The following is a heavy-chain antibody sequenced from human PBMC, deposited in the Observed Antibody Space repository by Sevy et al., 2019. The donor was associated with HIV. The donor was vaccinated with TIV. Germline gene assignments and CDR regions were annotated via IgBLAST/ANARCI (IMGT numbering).Heavy chain of an antibody. D-gene: IGHD6-13*01. CDR2: IYDSGST. J-gene: IGHJ6*02. CDR1: GGSISSYS. Sequence: SETLSLTCTVSGGSISSYSWSWIRQPPGKGLEWIGYIYDSGSTNYNPSLKSRVTISVDTSKNQFFLKLSSVTAADTAVYYCARDAYSSTWYPLGMDVWGQGTTVTVSS. CDR3: ARDAYSSTWYPLGMDV. V-gene: IGHV4-59*01.